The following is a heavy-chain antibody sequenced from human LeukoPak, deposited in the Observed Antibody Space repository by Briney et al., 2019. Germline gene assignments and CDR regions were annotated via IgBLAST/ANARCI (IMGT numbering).Heavy chain of an antibody. CDR2: INHSGST. V-gene: IGHV4-34*01. D-gene: IGHD3-10*01. CDR3: ARDQGYYYGSGRGYFDY. Sequence: SETLSLTCAVYGGSFSGYYWSWIRQPPGKGLEWIGEINHSGSTNYNPSLKSRVTISVDTSKNQFSLKLSSVTAADTAVYYCARDQGYYYGSGRGYFDYWGQGTLVTVSS. CDR1: GGSFSGYY. J-gene: IGHJ4*02.